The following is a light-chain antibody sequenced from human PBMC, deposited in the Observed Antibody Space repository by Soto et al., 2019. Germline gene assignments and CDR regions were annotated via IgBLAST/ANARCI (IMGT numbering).Light chain of an antibody. CDR1: QGVRNNY. V-gene: IGKV3-20*01. CDR3: QQYGSSPPFT. J-gene: IGKJ5*01. Sequence: EIVFAQSPATLSLSPGERATLSCRCLQGVRNNYLAWYQVRPGQAPRLLIYDASTKATAIPDRISGGGSGTDFTLTITGLEPEDLAVYYCQQYGSSPPFTFGQGTRLEI. CDR2: DAS.